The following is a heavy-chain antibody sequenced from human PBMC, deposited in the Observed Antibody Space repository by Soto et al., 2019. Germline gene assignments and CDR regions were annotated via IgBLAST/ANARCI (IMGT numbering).Heavy chain of an antibody. CDR2: ILHDGNNK. D-gene: IGHD3-10*01. V-gene: IGHV3-30-3*01. J-gene: IGHJ4*02. Sequence: GGSLRLSCAASGFTFSNYVMHWVRQAPGKGLEWVAIILHDGNNKYYADSVKGRFTISRDNSKNTLYLQMNSLRTEDTAIYYCARDDEGGSYCDLGYWGQGTLVTVSS. CDR1: GFTFSNYV. CDR3: ARDDEGGSYCDLGY.